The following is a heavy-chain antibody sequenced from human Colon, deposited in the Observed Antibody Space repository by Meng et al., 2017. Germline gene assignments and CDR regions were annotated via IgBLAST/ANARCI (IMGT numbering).Heavy chain of an antibody. CDR3: ASSSGWWRLDS. V-gene: IGHV4-4*02. CDR2: SYYGGST. CDR1: GASIRSATF. J-gene: IGHJ4*02. Sequence: QVHLQASAPGLVKPSETLSLTCAVSGASIRSATFWTWVRQTPGKGLEWIGESYYGGSTSYNPSLSSRATISLDKSKNQFSLQLDSVTAADTATYYCASSSGWWRLDSWGQGTLVTVSS. D-gene: IGHD6-19*01.